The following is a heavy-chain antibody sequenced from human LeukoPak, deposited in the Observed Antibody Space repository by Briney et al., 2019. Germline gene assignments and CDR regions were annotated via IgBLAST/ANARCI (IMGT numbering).Heavy chain of an antibody. D-gene: IGHD1-26*01. Sequence: GGSLRLSCAASGFIFSSYGMHWVRQAPGKGLEWVAFIRYDGSNTYYADSVKGLFTISRDNSKNTLYLQMNSLRAEDTAVYYCAKGLRKLIVGSTEYYFDYWGQGTLVTVSS. J-gene: IGHJ4*02. V-gene: IGHV3-30*02. CDR3: AKGLRKLIVGSTEYYFDY. CDR2: IRYDGSNT. CDR1: GFIFSSYG.